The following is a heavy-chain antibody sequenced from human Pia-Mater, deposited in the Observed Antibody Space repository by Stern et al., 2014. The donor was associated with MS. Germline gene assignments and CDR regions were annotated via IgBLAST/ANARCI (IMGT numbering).Heavy chain of an antibody. CDR2: IYWDDDK. D-gene: IGHD4-11*01. Sequence: QVTLKESGPALVKPTQTLTLTCTFSGFSLSTSGMCVSWIRQPPGKALEWLALIYWDDDKYYSTSLKTRLTISKDTSKNQVVLKMTDMDPMDTATYYCARTTTINKGEDYWGQGTLVTVSS. CDR3: ARTTTINKGEDY. CDR1: GFSLSTSGMC. J-gene: IGHJ4*02. V-gene: IGHV2-70*01.